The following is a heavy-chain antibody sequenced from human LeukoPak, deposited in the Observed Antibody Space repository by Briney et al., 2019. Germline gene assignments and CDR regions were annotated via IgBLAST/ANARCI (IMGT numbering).Heavy chain of an antibody. J-gene: IGHJ3*02. D-gene: IGHD3-10*01. CDR1: GFTFSDYY. CDR3: ARDVGRGYRQHDAFDI. Sequence: GGSLRLSCAASGFTFSDYYMTWIRQAPGKGLEWVAYISNSGRSIYYADSVKGRFTISRDNAKNSLYVQMNSLRAEDTAVYYCARDVGRGYRQHDAFDIWGQGTMVTVSS. CDR2: ISNSGRSI. V-gene: IGHV3-11*01.